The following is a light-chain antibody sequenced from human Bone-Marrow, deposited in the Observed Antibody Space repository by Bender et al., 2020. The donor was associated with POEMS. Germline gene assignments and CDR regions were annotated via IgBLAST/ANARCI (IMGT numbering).Light chain of an antibody. CDR2: LSSDGSH. J-gene: IGLJ3*02. Sequence: QLVLTQSPSASASLGASVKLTCTLSSGHSSYAIAWHQQQLEKGPRYLMKLSSDGSHSKGDGIPDRFSGSSSGAERYLTISSLQSEDEADYYCQTWGTGIRVFGGGTKLTVL. V-gene: IGLV4-69*01. CDR1: SGHSSYA. CDR3: QTWGTGIRV.